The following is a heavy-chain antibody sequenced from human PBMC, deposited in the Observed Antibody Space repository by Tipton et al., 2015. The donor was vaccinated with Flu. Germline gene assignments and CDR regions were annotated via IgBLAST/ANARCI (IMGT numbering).Heavy chain of an antibody. V-gene: IGHV4-39*01. CDR1: GGSMSISSYY. J-gene: IGHJ4*02. Sequence: LRLSCTVSGGSMSISSYYWGWVRQSPEKGLQWIGSIYYTGTTYYNPSLKSRVTISGDKAKNQFFLSLRSVTAADTAVYYCARPASLGYYDSWGLGILVTVSP. CDR3: ARPASLGYYDS. CDR2: IYYTGTT. D-gene: IGHD2-2*01.